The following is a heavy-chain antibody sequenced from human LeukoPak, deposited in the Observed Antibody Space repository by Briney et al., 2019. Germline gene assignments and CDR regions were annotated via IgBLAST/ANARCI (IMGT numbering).Heavy chain of an antibody. CDR3: VRDQYSNSWLHYFDQ. J-gene: IGHJ4*02. CDR1: GFTFSTYS. CDR2: IGSSGRTK. V-gene: IGHV3-48*04. D-gene: IGHD6-13*01. Sequence: PGGSLRLSCEASGFTFSTYSMNWVRQAPGKGLEWVSDIGSSGRTKDYADSVKGRFTISRDNAKNSLYLQMNSLIAEDTAVYYCVRDQYSNSWLHYFDQWGQGTLVTVSS.